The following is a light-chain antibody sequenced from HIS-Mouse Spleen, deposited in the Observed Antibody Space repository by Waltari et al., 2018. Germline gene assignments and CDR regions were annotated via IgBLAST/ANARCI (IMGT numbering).Light chain of an antibody. CDR2: KAS. J-gene: IGKJ1*01. CDR1: QSISSW. V-gene: IGKV1-5*03. Sequence: DIQMTQSPSTLSASVGDRVTITCRASQSISSWLAWYQQKPGKAPKLLIYKASSLESGVPSRFSGSGSGTEFTLTISSLQPDDFATYYCQQYNSYSRTFGRGTNVEIK. CDR3: QQYNSYSRT.